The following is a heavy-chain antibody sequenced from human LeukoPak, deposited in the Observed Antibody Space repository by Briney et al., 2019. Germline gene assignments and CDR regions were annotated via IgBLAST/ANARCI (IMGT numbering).Heavy chain of an antibody. J-gene: IGHJ4*02. CDR2: ISASSTAI. V-gene: IGHV3-21*01. CDR1: GFTFSSYS. D-gene: IGHD3-9*01. CDR3: ARTYYDILTGYNPYFDY. Sequence: GGSLRLSCAASGFTFSSYSMNWVRQAPGKGLEWVSSISASSTAIYSADSVKGRFTISRDNAKNFLYLQMNSLRAEDTAVYYCARTYYDILTGYNPYFDYWGQGILVTVSS.